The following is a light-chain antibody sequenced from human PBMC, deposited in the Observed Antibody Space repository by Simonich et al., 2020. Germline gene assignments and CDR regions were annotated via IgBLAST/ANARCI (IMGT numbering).Light chain of an antibody. Sequence: EIVMTQSPATLSVSPGERATLSCRASQSVSSNLAWYQQKPGQAPRLLIYGASPRATGIPARFSGSGSGTEFTLTISSLEPEDFAVYYCQQRSNWPRTFGQGTKVEIK. CDR3: QQRSNWPRT. V-gene: IGKV3-15*01. J-gene: IGKJ1*01. CDR1: QSVSSN. CDR2: GAS.